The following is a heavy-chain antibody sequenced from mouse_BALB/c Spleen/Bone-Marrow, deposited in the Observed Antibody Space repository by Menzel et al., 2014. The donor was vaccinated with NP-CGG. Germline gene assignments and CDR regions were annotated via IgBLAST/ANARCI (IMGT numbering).Heavy chain of an antibody. CDR1: GYTFTSYW. J-gene: IGHJ3*01. CDR3: KNLGTY. D-gene: IGHD2-14*01. V-gene: IGHV1S127*01. CDR2: IDPSDNYT. Sequence: VQLQQSGAELVKPGASVKMSCKASGYTFTSYWMHWVKQMPGQGLEGIGAIDPSDNYTHYNQEFKGKATLTVDTSSNTAYMQLSSLTSEGAAVYYCKNLGTYWGQGTLVTVSA.